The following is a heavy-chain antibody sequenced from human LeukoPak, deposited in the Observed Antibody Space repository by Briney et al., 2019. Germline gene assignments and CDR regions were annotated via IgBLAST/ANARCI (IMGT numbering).Heavy chain of an antibody. Sequence: ASVKVSFKVSGYTLTELSMHWVRQAPGKGLEWMGGFDPEDGETIYAQKFQGRVTMTEDTSTDTAYMELSSLRSEDTAVYYCATARQLWLSAEFDPWGQGTLVTVSS. CDR2: FDPEDGET. CDR3: ATARQLWLSAEFDP. J-gene: IGHJ5*02. CDR1: GYTLTELS. D-gene: IGHD5-18*01. V-gene: IGHV1-24*01.